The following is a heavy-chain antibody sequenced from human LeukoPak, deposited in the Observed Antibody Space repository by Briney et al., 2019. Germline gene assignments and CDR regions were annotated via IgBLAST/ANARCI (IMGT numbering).Heavy chain of an antibody. CDR1: GGSISSSSYY. Sequence: PSETLSLTCTVSGGSISSSSYYWGWIRQPPGKGLEWIGSIYYSGGTYYNPSLKSRVTISVDTSKNQFSLKLTSVTAADTAVYYCASHDSTTTYYFDNWGQGTLVIVSS. CDR2: IYYSGGT. V-gene: IGHV4-39*01. D-gene: IGHD6-13*01. J-gene: IGHJ4*02. CDR3: ASHDSTTTYYFDN.